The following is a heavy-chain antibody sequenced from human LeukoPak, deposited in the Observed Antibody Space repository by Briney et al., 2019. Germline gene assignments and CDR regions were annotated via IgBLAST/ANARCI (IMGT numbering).Heavy chain of an antibody. CDR3: ARAPPHSSASWGYYGMDV. J-gene: IGHJ6*02. Sequence: GGSLRLSCAASGFTFSSYDMHWVRQTTGKGLEWVSSIGIAGDTYYPGSVKGRFTISRENAKNSLYLQMNSLRAGDTAVYYCARAPPHSSASWGYYGMDVWGQGTTVTVSS. V-gene: IGHV3-13*01. CDR2: IGIAGDT. CDR1: GFTFSSYD. D-gene: IGHD6-6*01.